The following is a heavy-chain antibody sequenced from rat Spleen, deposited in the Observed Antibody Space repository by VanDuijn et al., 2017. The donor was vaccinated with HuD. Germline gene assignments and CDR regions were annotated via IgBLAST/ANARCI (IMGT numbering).Heavy chain of an antibody. CDR2: INKDSSTI. CDR1: GFNFNDYW. V-gene: IGHV4-2*01. CDR3: ARDLPGSYFDY. J-gene: IGHJ2*01. D-gene: IGHD1-4*01. Sequence: EVKLVESGGGLVQPGRSLKLSCAASGFNFNDYWMGWVRQAPGKGLEWIGEINKDSSTIKYIPSLKDKFTISRDNAQNTLYLQMSKLGSEDTAIYYSARDLPGSYFDYWGQGVMVTVSS.